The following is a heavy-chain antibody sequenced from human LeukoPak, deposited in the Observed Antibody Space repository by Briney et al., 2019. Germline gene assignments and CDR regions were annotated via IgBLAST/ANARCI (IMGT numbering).Heavy chain of an antibody. CDR1: GFIFSGYW. D-gene: IGHD3-3*01. V-gene: IGHV3-74*01. CDR3: ARSDFWSGYCDY. CDR2: IKTDGSTT. J-gene: IGHJ4*02. Sequence: GGSLRLSCAGSGFIFSGYWMHWVRQAPGKGLVWVSRIKTDGSTTYYADSVKGRFTVSRDNAKNTLYLQMNSLRAEDTAVYYCARSDFWSGYCDYWGQGTLVTVSS.